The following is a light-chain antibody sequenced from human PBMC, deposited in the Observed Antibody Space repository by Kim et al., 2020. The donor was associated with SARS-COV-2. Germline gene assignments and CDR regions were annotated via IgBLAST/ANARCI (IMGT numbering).Light chain of an antibody. J-gene: IGLJ2*01. Sequence: LTQPHSVSESPGKTVTISCTRSSGSIDDNYVQWYQQRPGGVPTAVIYEDDQRPSGVSDRFSGSIDNSSNSASLTISGLRTEDEADYYCQSYNRDNVLFGGGTKVTVL. V-gene: IGLV6-57*04. CDR1: SGSIDDNY. CDR2: EDD. CDR3: QSYNRDNVL.